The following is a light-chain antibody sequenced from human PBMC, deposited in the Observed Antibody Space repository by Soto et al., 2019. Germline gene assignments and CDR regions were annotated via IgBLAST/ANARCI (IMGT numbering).Light chain of an antibody. CDR1: SSDVGSYNL. J-gene: IGLJ1*01. CDR3: CSYAGSSTYV. CDR2: EGS. V-gene: IGLV2-23*01. Sequence: QSALTQPASVSGSPGQSITISCTGTSSDVGSYNLVSWYQQHPGKAPKLMIYEGSKRPSGVSNRFSGSKSGNTASLTISGLQADDEADDYCCSYAGSSTYVFGTGTKLTVL.